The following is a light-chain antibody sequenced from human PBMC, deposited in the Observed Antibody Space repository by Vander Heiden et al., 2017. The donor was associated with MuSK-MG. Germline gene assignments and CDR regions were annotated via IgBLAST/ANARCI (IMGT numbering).Light chain of an antibody. Sequence: EMVMTQSPATLSVSPGERATLSCRASQSVDSHLAWYQQKPGQAPRLLMFGASTRATGIPARFSGSGSGTEFTLTISSLQSEDIAVYYCQQYSDGWTFGQGTKVEIK. V-gene: IGKV3-15*01. CDR1: QSVDSH. J-gene: IGKJ1*01. CDR3: QQYSDGWT. CDR2: GAS.